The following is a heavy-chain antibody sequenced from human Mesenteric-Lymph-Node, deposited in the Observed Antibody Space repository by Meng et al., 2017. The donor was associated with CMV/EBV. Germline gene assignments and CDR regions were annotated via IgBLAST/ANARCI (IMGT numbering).Heavy chain of an antibody. J-gene: IGHJ6*02. CDR2: ISASGSTI. CDR1: GFSFSDNE. V-gene: IGHV3-48*03. CDR3: VKDLGGTIFGYGMDV. Sequence: GESLKISCAASGFSFSDNEMTWVRQAPGKGLESVSYISASGSTIYYADSVKGRFTISRDNAKKSLYLQMNSLRADDMALYYCVKDLGGTIFGYGMDVWGQGTTVTVSS. D-gene: IGHD3-3*01.